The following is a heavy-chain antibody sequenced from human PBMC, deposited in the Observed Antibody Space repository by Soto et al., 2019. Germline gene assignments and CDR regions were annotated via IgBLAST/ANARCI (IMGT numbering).Heavy chain of an antibody. V-gene: IGHV4-34*01. CDR1: GGSFSGYY. CDR2: INHSGST. J-gene: IGHJ4*02. Sequence: SETLSLTCAVYGGSFSGYYWSWIRQPPGKGLEWIGEINHSGSTNYNPSLKSRVTISVDTSKNQFSLKLSSVTAADTAVYYCARRVKIYSRHDRFDYWGQGTLVTVST. D-gene: IGHD5-12*01. CDR3: ARRVKIYSRHDRFDY.